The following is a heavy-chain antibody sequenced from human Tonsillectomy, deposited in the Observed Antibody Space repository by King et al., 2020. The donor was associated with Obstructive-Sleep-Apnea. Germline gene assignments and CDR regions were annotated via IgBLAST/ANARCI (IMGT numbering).Heavy chain of an antibody. J-gene: IGHJ5*02. CDR2: IYWDDDN. CDR1: GFSLSTSGVG. Sequence: TLKESGPSLVKPTQTLTLTCTFSGFSLSTSGVGVGWIRQAPGKALEWLSLIYWDDDNRYSPSLKSRLTITKDTPENQGVLTMTKMDPVDTATYYCAHRRRGGPSGVDTWGQGTLVTVSS. CDR3: AHRRRGGPSGVDT. V-gene: IGHV2-5*02. D-gene: IGHD5-12*01.